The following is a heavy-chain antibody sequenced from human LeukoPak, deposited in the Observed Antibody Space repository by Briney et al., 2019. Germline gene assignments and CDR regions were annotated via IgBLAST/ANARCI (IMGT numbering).Heavy chain of an antibody. Sequence: SETLSLTCAVYGGSFSDYYWSWIRQPPGRGLEWIGDINYYENTNYNPSPKSRVTISVDTSKSQFSLKLSSVTAADTAVYYCARGSRYCSSTSCAYFDLWGRGTLVTVSS. V-gene: IGHV4-34*01. D-gene: IGHD2-2*01. CDR2: INYYENT. CDR3: ARGSRYCSSTSCAYFDL. J-gene: IGHJ2*01. CDR1: GGSFSDYY.